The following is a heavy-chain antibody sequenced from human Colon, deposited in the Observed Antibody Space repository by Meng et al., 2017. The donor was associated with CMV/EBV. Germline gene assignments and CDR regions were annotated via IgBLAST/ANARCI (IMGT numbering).Heavy chain of an antibody. J-gene: IGHJ4*02. CDR2: ISSTSSYI. CDR3: AKGLFAAGSLVYFDF. CDR1: GFSFSAFN. V-gene: IGHV3-21*01. D-gene: IGHD6-19*01. Sequence: GESLKISCVASGFSFSAFNMNWVRQAPGKGLEWVASISSTSSYIYYADSLKGRFTISRDNAKNSLYLQMNSLRAEDTAVYYCAKGLFAAGSLVYFDFWGQGTLVTVSS.